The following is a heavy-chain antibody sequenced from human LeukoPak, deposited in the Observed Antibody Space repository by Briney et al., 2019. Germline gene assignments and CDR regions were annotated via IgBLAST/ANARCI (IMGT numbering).Heavy chain of an antibody. CDR2: MNPNSGST. CDR1: GYTFTSYD. CDR3: AREDYGDYVGAFDI. J-gene: IGHJ3*02. V-gene: IGHV1-8*01. Sequence: ASVKVSCKASGYTFTSYDINWVRQATGQGLEWMGWMNPNSGSTGYAQKFQGRVTMTRDTSISTAYMELSSLRSEDTAVYYCAREDYGDYVGAFDIWGQGTMVTVSS. D-gene: IGHD4-17*01.